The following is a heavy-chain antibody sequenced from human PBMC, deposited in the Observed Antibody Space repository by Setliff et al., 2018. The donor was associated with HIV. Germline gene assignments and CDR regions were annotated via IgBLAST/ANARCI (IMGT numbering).Heavy chain of an antibody. D-gene: IGHD2-2*01. Sequence: TGGSLRLSCAASGFTFSSYSMNWVRQAPGKGLEWVSYISSSGSPIHYADSVRGRFTISRDNAKKSLYLQMNSLRAEDTAVYYCTKERVVLPTAPLTPHYWGQGTLVTVSS. V-gene: IGHV3-48*04. CDR1: GFTFSSYS. CDR2: ISSSGSPI. J-gene: IGHJ4*02. CDR3: TKERVVLPTAPLTPHY.